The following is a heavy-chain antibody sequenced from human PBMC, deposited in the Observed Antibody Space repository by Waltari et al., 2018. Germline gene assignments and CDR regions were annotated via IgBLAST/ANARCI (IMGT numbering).Heavy chain of an antibody. CDR3: ARVLTGYSSGWYSSDWNYFDY. CDR1: GFTVSSNY. V-gene: IGHV3-53*01. J-gene: IGHJ4*02. CDR2: IYSGGST. Sequence: EVQLVESGGGLIQPGGSLRLSCAASGFTVSSNYMSWVRQAPGKGLEWVSVIYSGGSTYYADSVKGRFTSSRDNSKNTLYLQMNSLRAEDTAVYYCARVLTGYSSGWYSSDWNYFDYWGQGTLVTVSS. D-gene: IGHD6-19*01.